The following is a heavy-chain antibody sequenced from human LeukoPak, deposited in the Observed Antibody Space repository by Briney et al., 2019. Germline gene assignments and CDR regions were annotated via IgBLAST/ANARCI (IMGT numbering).Heavy chain of an antibody. CDR2: IYHSGST. D-gene: IGHD2-15*01. Sequence: SETLSLTCTVSGGSISSSSYYWGWIRQPPGKGLEWIGYIYHSGSTYYNPSLKSRVTISVDRSKNQFSLKLSSVTAADTAVYYCATTLGYCGGGSCHNWGQGTLVTVSS. CDR3: ATTLGYCGGGSCHN. CDR1: GGSISSSSYY. V-gene: IGHV4-39*07. J-gene: IGHJ4*02.